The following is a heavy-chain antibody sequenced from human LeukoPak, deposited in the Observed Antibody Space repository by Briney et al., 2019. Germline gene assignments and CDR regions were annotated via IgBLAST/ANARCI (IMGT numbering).Heavy chain of an antibody. Sequence: PGGSLRLSCAASGFTFSSYSMNWVRQAPGKGLEWISYIRSTSSTIYHADSVKGRFTISRDNAKNSLYLQMNSLRDEDTAVYYCARSYSFDYWGQGTLVTVSS. CDR2: IRSTSSTI. D-gene: IGHD2-21*01. CDR3: ARSYSFDY. V-gene: IGHV3-48*02. J-gene: IGHJ4*02. CDR1: GFTFSSYS.